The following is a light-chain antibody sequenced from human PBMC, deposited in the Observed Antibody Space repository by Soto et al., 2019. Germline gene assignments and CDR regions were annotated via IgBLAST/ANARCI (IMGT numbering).Light chain of an antibody. CDR3: TSYSTSNSHV. CDR2: EVN. J-gene: IGLJ1*01. V-gene: IGLV2-14*01. CDR1: SSDVGGYNF. Sequence: QSALTQPASVSGSPGQSITIFCTGSSSDVGGYNFVSWYQQHPGKVPKLMIYEVNKRPSGVSNRFSGSKSGNTASLTISGLQAEDEADYYCTSYSTSNSHVFGAGTKLTVL.